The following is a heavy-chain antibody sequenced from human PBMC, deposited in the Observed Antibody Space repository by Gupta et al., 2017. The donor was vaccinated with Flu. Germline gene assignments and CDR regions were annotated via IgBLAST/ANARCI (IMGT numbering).Heavy chain of an antibody. V-gene: IGHV1-18*01. CDR3: ARAGGGYFDWLPKGNDYSVDG. CDR1: GYTFSSCG. D-gene: IGHD3-9*01. CDR2: VSTYNDNT. J-gene: IGHJ6*02. Sequence: QVQLVQSGAEVKKPGASVKVSCKASGYTFSSCGIVWVRQAPGQGLEWMGWVSTYNDNTNYARKLQGRVTRTRDTSASTASIELGSLGSADTAIYYGARAGGGYFDWLPKGNDYSVDGGGQGTTVTVSS.